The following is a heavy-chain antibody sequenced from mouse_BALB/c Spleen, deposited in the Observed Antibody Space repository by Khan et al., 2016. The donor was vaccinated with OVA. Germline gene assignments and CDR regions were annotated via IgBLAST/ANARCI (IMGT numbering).Heavy chain of an antibody. V-gene: IGHV2-2*02. CDR1: GFSLTTYG. CDR3: ARNYDYDEGLAY. CDR2: IWSGGST. J-gene: IGHJ3*01. D-gene: IGHD2-4*01. Sequence: QVQLKESGPGLVQPSQSLSITCTVSGFSLTTYGVHWVRQSPGKGLEWLGVIWSGGSTDYNAAFISRLSISKDNSKSQVFFKMNSLQANDTAIYDCARNYDYDEGLAYWGQGTRVTVSA.